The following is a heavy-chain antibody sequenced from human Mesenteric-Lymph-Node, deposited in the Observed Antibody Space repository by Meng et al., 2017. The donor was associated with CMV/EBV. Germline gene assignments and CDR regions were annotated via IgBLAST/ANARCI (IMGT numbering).Heavy chain of an antibody. CDR2: IYYSGST. V-gene: IGHV4-31*03. J-gene: IGHJ4*02. Sequence: SETLSLTCTVSGGSISSGGYYWSWIRQHPGKGLEWIGYIYYSGSTYYNPSLKSRVTISVDTSKNQFSLKLSSVTAADTAMYYCARGRIYGSGNMGYWGQGTLVTVSS. D-gene: IGHD3-10*01. CDR1: GGSISSGGYY. CDR3: ARGRIYGSGNMGY.